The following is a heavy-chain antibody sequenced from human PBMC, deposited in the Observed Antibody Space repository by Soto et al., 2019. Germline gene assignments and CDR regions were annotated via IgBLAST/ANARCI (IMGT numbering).Heavy chain of an antibody. Sequence: QVQLVESGGGVVQPGRSLRLSCAASGFTFSSYGMHWVRQAPGKGLEWVAVISYDGSNKYYADSVKGRFTISRDNSKNTLYLQMTSLRAEDTAVYYCAKVGSRNYYYYYGMDFWGQGSTVTVSS. J-gene: IGHJ6*02. D-gene: IGHD1-26*01. CDR3: AKVGSRNYYYYYGMDF. CDR1: GFTFSSYG. CDR2: ISYDGSNK. V-gene: IGHV3-30*18.